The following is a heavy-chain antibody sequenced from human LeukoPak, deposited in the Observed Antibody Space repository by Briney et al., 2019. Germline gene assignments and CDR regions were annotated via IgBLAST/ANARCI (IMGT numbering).Heavy chain of an antibody. Sequence: PSGTLSLTCTVSGGSVSSGSYYWSWLRQPPGKGLEWIGYIYYSGSTNYNPSLKSRVTISVDTSKNQFSLKLSSVTAADTAVYYCAREGRLERRDNYWGQGTLVTVSS. CDR3: AREGRLERRDNY. V-gene: IGHV4-61*01. CDR2: IYYSGST. CDR1: GGSVSSGSYY. D-gene: IGHD1-1*01. J-gene: IGHJ4*02.